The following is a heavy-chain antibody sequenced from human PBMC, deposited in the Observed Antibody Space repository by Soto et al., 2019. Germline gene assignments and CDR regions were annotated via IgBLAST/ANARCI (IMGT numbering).Heavy chain of an antibody. J-gene: IGHJ4*02. D-gene: IGHD3-3*01. V-gene: IGHV4-34*01. Sequence: PSETLSLTCAVYGGSFSGYYWSWIRQPPGKGLEWIGEINHSGSTNYNPSLKSRVTISVDTSKNQFSLKLSSVTAADTAVYYCARLTCGLNYDFWSGYYGGRYYFDYWGQGTLVTVSS. CDR2: INHSGST. CDR3: ARLTCGLNYDFWSGYYGGRYYFDY. CDR1: GGSFSGYY.